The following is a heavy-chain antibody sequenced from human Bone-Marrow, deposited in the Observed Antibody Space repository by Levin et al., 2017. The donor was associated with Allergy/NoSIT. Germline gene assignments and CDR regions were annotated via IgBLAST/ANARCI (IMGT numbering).Heavy chain of an antibody. J-gene: IGHJ4*02. Sequence: GGSLRLSCAASGFPFSDYSMNWVRQAPGKGLEWVSFITAGSDTIYYADSVKGRFTISRDNTKHSLYLQMSSLRAEDTAVYYCAREEDYSNQFDYWGQGTLVTVSS. D-gene: IGHD4-11*01. V-gene: IGHV3-48*04. CDR2: ITAGSDTI. CDR1: GFPFSDYS. CDR3: AREEDYSNQFDY.